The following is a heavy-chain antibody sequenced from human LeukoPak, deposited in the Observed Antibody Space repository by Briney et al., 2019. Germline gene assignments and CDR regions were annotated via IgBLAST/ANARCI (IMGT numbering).Heavy chain of an antibody. J-gene: IGHJ5*02. CDR3: ARDTTVTNYWFDP. CDR1: GYTFTSYG. V-gene: IGHV1-18*01. Sequence: ASVKVSCKASGYTFTSYGISWVRQAPGQGLEWLGWISTYNGNTHYAQKLQGRVTMTTDTSTTTAYMELRSLRSDDTAVYYCARDTTVTNYWFDPWGQGTLVTVSS. D-gene: IGHD4-17*01. CDR2: ISTYNGNT.